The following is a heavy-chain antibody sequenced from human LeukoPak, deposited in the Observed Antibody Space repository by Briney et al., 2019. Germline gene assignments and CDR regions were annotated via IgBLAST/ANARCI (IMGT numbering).Heavy chain of an antibody. D-gene: IGHD6-6*01. CDR2: INHSGST. CDR3: ARSSRTYFYYMDV. V-gene: IGHV4-34*01. CDR1: GGSFSGYY. J-gene: IGHJ6*03. Sequence: SETLSLTCAVHGGSFSGYYWSWIRQPPGKGLEWIGEINHSGSTNYNPSLQSRVTISVDTSKNQFSLKLSSVTAADTAVYYCARSSRTYFYYMDVWGKGTTVTVSS.